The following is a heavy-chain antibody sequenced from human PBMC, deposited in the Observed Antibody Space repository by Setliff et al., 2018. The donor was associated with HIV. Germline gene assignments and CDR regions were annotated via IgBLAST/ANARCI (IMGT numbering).Heavy chain of an antibody. D-gene: IGHD2-21*02. CDR2: INPSGGST. V-gene: IGHV1-46*01. J-gene: IGHJ4*02. CDR3: ARARLHPDY. CDR1: GYTFTSFY. Sequence: ASVKVSCKASGYTFTSFYLHWVRQAPGQGLEWMAIINPSGGSTSYAQKFQGRVTMTRDTSISTAYMELSRLRSDDTAVYYCARARLHPDYWGQGTLVTVSS.